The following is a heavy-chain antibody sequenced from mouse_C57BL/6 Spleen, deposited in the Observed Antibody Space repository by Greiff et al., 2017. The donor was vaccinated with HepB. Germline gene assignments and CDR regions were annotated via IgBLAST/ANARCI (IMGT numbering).Heavy chain of an antibody. Sequence: EVKLQESGPGLVKPSQSLSLTCSVTGYSITSGYYWNWIRQFPGNKLEWMGYISYDGSNNYNPSLKNRISITRDTSKNQFFLKLNSVTTEDTATYYCAREDGPGYFDYWGQGTTLTVSS. J-gene: IGHJ2*01. D-gene: IGHD2-3*01. CDR3: AREDGPGYFDY. V-gene: IGHV3-6*01. CDR1: GYSITSGYY. CDR2: ISYDGSN.